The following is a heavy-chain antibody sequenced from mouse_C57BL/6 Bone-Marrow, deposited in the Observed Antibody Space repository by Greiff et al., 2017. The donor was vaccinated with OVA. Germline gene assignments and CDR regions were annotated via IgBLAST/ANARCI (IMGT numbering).Heavy chain of an antibody. Sequence: EVQLQESGGGLVKPGGSLKLSCAASGFTFSDYGMHWVRQAPAKGLEWVAYISSGSSTIYYADTVKGRFTISRDNAKNTLFLQMTSLRSEDTAMYYCARGGSYVSSYDWFAYWGQGTLVTVSA. V-gene: IGHV5-17*01. CDR2: ISSGSSTI. D-gene: IGHD1-1*01. CDR1: GFTFSDYG. CDR3: ARGGSYVSSYDWFAY. J-gene: IGHJ3*01.